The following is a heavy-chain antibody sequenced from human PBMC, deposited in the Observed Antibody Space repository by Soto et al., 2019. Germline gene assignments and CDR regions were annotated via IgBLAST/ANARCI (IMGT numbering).Heavy chain of an antibody. V-gene: IGHV6-1*01. CDR1: GDSVSSNSAA. Sequence: SQTLSLTCAISGDSVSSNSAAWNWIRQSPSRGLEWLGRTYYRSKWYNDYIESVKSRITINPDTSKNQLSLQLNSVTPVDTAVYYCARDREYYYDSSAVWFDPWGQGTLVTVSS. D-gene: IGHD3-22*01. CDR3: ARDREYYYDSSAVWFDP. CDR2: TYYRSKWYN. J-gene: IGHJ5*02.